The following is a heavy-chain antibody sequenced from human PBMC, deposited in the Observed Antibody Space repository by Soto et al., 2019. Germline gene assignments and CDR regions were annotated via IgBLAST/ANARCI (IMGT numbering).Heavy chain of an antibody. CDR1: GGSFSGYY. J-gene: IGHJ4*02. CDR3: ARGSVDTVDSRGFSEY. V-gene: IGHV4-34*01. CDR2: INHSGGT. D-gene: IGHD3-22*01. Sequence: PSETLSLTCAVYGGSFSGYYWSLIRQPPGKGLEWIGEINHSGGTSYNPSLKSRVTISVDTSKSQFSLKLTSVTAADRAVYYCARGSVDTVDSRGFSEYSGQGTGVTVFS.